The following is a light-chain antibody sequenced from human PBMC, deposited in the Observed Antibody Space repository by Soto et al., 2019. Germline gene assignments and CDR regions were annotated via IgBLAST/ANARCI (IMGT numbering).Light chain of an antibody. CDR2: EGT. V-gene: IGLV2-23*01. Sequence: QSGLTQPASVAWSPGQSIAISCTGTNSDIGTYDLVSWYQQHPGKAPKLMIYEGTKRPSGVSNRFSGSKSANTASLTISGLQPEDEADYYCCSSAGSSLYVFGSGTKVTVL. CDR3: CSSAGSSLYV. CDR1: NSDIGTYDL. J-gene: IGLJ1*01.